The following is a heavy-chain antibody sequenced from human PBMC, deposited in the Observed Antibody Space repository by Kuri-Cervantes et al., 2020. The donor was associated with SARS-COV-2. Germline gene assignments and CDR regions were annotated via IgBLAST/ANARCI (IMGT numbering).Heavy chain of an antibody. CDR3: AKVVRGYYGSGSYEGGMDV. V-gene: IGHV3-23*01. CDR2: ISGSGGST. Sequence: GESLKISCAASGFTFSNYAMSWVRQAPGKGLEWVSAISGSGGSTYYADSVKGRFTISRDNSKNTLYLQVNSLRAEDTAVYYCAKVVRGYYGSGSYEGGMDVWGQGTTVTVSS. J-gene: IGHJ6*02. D-gene: IGHD3-10*01. CDR1: GFTFSNYA.